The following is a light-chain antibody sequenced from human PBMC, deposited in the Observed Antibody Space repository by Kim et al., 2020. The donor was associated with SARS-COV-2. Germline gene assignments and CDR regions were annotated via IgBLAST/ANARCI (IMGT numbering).Light chain of an antibody. V-gene: IGLV4-69*01. Sequence: QPVLTQSPSASASLGASVKLTCTLSSGYSSYAIAWHQQQPEKGPRYLMKVNSDGSHSKGDWIPDRFSGSSSGAERYLTISSLQSEDEADYSCQTWGTGIVVFGGGTQLTVL. CDR2: VNSDGSH. J-gene: IGLJ2*01. CDR1: SGYSSYA. CDR3: QTWGTGIVV.